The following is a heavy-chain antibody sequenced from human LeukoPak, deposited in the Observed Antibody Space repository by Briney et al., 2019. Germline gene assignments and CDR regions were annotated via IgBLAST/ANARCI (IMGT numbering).Heavy chain of an antibody. Sequence: SETLSLTCTVSGGSISSSSYYWGWIRQPPGKGLEWIGSIYYSGSTYYNPSLKSRVTISVDTSKNQFSLKLSSVTAADTAVYYCARDRAGLMSSWGQGTLVTVSS. V-gene: IGHV4-39*07. D-gene: IGHD2-2*01. CDR1: GGSISSSSYY. CDR2: IYYSGST. J-gene: IGHJ4*02. CDR3: ARDRAGLMSS.